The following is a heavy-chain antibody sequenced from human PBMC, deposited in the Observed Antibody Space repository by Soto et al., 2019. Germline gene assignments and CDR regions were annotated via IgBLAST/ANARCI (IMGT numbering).Heavy chain of an antibody. CDR2: MRANSGDT. CDR1: GDIFTNFD. J-gene: IGHJ5*02. D-gene: IGHD3-3*02. V-gene: IGHV1-8*01. CDR3: ARYIYGQGFQA. Sequence: QVQLVQPGAEVRKPGASVKVSCKASGDIFTNFDFNWVRQATGQGLEWSGWMRANSGDTGHDKKFQGRVRMTRDTSMSTAYMELSSLRAEDTAVYYCARYIYGQGFQAWGQGTLVFVSS.